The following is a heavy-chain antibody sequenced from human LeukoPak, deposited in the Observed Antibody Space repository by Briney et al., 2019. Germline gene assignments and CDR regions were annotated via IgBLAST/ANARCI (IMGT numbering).Heavy chain of an antibody. D-gene: IGHD3-10*01. Sequence: GGSLRLSCAASGFTFSSYEMNWVRQAPGKGLEWVSYISSSGSTIYYADSVKGRFTISRDNAKNSLYLQMNSLRVEDTAIYYCAKVAHYYYGSESYYFFEHWGQGTPVTASS. J-gene: IGHJ4*02. CDR2: ISSSGSTI. CDR1: GFTFSSYE. CDR3: AKVAHYYYGSESYYFFEH. V-gene: IGHV3-48*03.